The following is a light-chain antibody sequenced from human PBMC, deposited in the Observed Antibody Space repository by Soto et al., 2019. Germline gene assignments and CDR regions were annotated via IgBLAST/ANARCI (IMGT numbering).Light chain of an antibody. CDR3: QQYGSSPQT. CDR2: GAS. J-gene: IGKJ2*01. V-gene: IGKV3-20*01. CDR1: QSVSSSY. Sequence: EIVLTQSPGTLSLSPGERATLSCRASQSVSSSYLAWYQQKPGQAPRLLIYGASSRSTGIPDRFSGSGSGTDFTITISRLEPEDFAVYYCQQYGSSPQTFGQGTNLEIK.